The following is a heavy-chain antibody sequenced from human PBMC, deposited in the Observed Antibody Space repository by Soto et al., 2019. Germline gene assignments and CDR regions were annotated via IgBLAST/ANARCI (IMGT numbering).Heavy chain of an antibody. Sequence: QEQLVQSGAEVKKPGASVKVSCKASGYTFSGYYIHWMRQAPGQGLEWMGWINPNSGGTNYAQKFQGRVTVTRDQPTSTAYMELRRLTSDDTAVYYCARSLTEGYCTITGCYTRPLYGMDVWGQGTTVTVSS. CDR3: ARSLTEGYCTITGCYTRPLYGMDV. D-gene: IGHD2-2*02. CDR1: GYTFSGYY. CDR2: INPNSGGT. V-gene: IGHV1-2*02. J-gene: IGHJ6*02.